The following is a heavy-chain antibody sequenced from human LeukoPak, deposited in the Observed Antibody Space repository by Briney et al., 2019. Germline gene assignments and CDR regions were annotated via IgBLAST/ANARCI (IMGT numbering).Heavy chain of an antibody. J-gene: IGHJ3*02. CDR1: GGSISSSSYY. CDR3: ARGVRGSGSHHDAFDI. CDR2: IYYSGST. D-gene: IGHD3-10*01. V-gene: IGHV4-39*07. Sequence: SETLSLTCTVSGGSISSSSYYWGWIRQPPGKGLEWIGSIYYSGSTYYNPSLKSRVTISVDTSKNQFSLKLSSVTAADTAVYYCARGVRGSGSHHDAFDIWGQGTMVTVSS.